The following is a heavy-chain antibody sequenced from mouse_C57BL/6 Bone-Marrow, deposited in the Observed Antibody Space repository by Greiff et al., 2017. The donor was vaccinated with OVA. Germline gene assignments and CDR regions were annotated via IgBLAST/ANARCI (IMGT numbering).Heavy chain of an antibody. Sequence: DVQLVESGGDLVKPGGSLKLSCAASGFTFSSYGMSWVRQTPDKRLEWVATISSGGSYTYYPDSVKGRFTISRDNAKNTLYLQMSSLKSEDTAMYYCARHRPHLAYWGQGTLVTVSA. CDR2: ISSGGSYT. CDR1: GFTFSSYG. J-gene: IGHJ3*01. V-gene: IGHV5-6*01. D-gene: IGHD6-1*01. CDR3: ARHRPHLAY.